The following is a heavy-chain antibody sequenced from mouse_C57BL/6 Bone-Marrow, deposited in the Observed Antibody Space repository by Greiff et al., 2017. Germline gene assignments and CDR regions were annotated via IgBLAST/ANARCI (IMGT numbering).Heavy chain of an antibody. J-gene: IGHJ2*01. CDR2: ISAGGSYT. CDR3: ARGRGQLRLNYFDY. V-gene: IGHV5-4*03. CDR1: GFTFSSYA. D-gene: IGHD3-2*02. Sequence: EVMLVESGGGLVKPGGSLKLSCAASGFTFSSYAMSWVRQTPEKRLEWVATISAGGSYTYYPDNVKGRFTIARDNAKNTLYLQMGHLKSEDTAMYYCARGRGQLRLNYFDYWGQGTTLTVSS.